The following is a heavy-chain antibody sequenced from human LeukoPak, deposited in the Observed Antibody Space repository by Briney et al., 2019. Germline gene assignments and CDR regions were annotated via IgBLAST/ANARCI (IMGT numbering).Heavy chain of an antibody. V-gene: IGHV4-59*08. CDR2: IYYSGST. J-gene: IGHJ4*02. D-gene: IGHD3-9*01. CDR1: GGSISSYY. CDR3: ARAQNDILTGYPLDY. Sequence: SETLSLTCTVSGGSISSYYWSWIRQPPGKGLEWIGYIYYSGSTNYNPSLKSRVTISVDTSKNQFSLKLSSVTAADTAVYYCARAQNDILTGYPLDYWGQGTLVTVSS.